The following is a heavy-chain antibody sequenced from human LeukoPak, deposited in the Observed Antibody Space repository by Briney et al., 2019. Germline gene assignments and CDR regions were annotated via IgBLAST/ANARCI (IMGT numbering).Heavy chain of an antibody. Sequence: VASVKVSCKVSGYTLTELSLHWVRQAPGKGLEWMGGPDPEDGEMIYSQKFQGRVTMTEDTSTDIAYMEMSSLRSEDTAVYYCATGRTKWDLLNYWGQGTLVTVSS. CDR3: ATGRTKWDLLNY. J-gene: IGHJ4*02. CDR1: GYTLTELS. D-gene: IGHD1-26*01. CDR2: PDPEDGEM. V-gene: IGHV1-24*01.